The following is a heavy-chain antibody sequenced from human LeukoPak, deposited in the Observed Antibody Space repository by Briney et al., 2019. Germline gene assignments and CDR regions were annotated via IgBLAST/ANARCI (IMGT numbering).Heavy chain of an antibody. CDR3: ARGTPTTRDFDY. J-gene: IGHJ4*02. CDR1: GFSFTSYG. Sequence: PGGALRLSCAASGFSFTSYGMHWVRPAPGKGLGWVSSISGSSSYIYYADSVKGRFSISRDNARNSLFLQMNSLRAEDTAVYYCARGTPTTRDFDYWGQGTLVTVSS. CDR2: ISGSSSYI. V-gene: IGHV3-21*01. D-gene: IGHD4-11*01.